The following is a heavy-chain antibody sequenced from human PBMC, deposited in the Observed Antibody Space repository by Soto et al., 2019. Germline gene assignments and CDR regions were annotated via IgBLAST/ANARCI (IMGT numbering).Heavy chain of an antibody. CDR1: GFTFSAYW. J-gene: IGHJ3*02. V-gene: IGHV3-74*01. CDR2: IKSDGSSI. Sequence: GGSLRLSCAASGFTFSAYWMHWVRQAPGKGLVWVSRIKSDGSSITYADSVKGRFTISRDNAKNTLYLQMNSLSDEDTAVYYCARGTMAGAGTRAYGFDMWGQGTVVTVSS. D-gene: IGHD6-13*01. CDR3: ARGTMAGAGTRAYGFDM.